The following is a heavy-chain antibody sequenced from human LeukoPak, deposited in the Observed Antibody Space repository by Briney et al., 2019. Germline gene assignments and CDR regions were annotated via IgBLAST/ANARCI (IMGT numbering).Heavy chain of an antibody. Sequence: PSETLSLTCTVPGGSISPYYWSWIRQSPGEGLEWIGYVYYSGSTNYNPSLKSQVTISVDTSKSQFSLKLSSVTAADTAVYYCARDRIAAAGMDVWGQGTTVTVSS. D-gene: IGHD6-13*01. CDR3: ARDRIAAAGMDV. V-gene: IGHV4-59*01. CDR1: GGSISPYY. CDR2: VYYSGST. J-gene: IGHJ6*02.